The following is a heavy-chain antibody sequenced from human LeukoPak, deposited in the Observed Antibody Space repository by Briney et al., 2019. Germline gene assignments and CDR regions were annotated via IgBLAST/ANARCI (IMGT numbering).Heavy chain of an antibody. CDR2: IYYSGST. J-gene: IGHJ5*02. CDR3: ARTGGSGYYDSSGYNWFDP. V-gene: IGHV4-30-4*01. CDR1: GGSISSGDYY. D-gene: IGHD3-22*01. Sequence: SETLSLTCTVSGGSISSGDYYWSWLRQPPGKGLEWIGYIYYSGSTYYNPSLKSRVTISVDTSKNQFSLKLSSVTAADTAVYYCARTGGSGYYDSSGYNWFDPWGQGTLVTVSS.